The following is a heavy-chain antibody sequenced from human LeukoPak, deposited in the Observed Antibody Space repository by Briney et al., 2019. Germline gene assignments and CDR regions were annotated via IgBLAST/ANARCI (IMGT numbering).Heavy chain of an antibody. D-gene: IGHD2-2*01. CDR2: ISGSGGST. CDR3: AKLSWWVVPAATDY. Sequence: GGSLRLSCAASGFTFSSYSMSWVRQAPGKGLEWVSAISGSGGSTYYADSVKGRFTISRDNSRNTLYLQMNSLRAEDTAVYYCAKLSWWVVPAATDYWGQGTLVTVSS. CDR1: GFTFSSYS. V-gene: IGHV3-23*01. J-gene: IGHJ4*02.